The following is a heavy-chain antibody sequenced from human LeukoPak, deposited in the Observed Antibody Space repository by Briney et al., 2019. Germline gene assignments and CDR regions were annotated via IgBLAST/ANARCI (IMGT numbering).Heavy chain of an antibody. J-gene: IGHJ4*02. Sequence: ASVKVSCKASGYTFTGYYMHWVRQAPGQGLERMGWINPNSGGTNYAQKFQGRVTMTRDTSISTAYMELSRLRSDDTAVYYCARDMGWLQPDNYFDYWGQGTLVTVSS. V-gene: IGHV1-2*02. CDR1: GYTFTGYY. CDR3: ARDMGWLQPDNYFDY. D-gene: IGHD5-24*01. CDR2: INPNSGGT.